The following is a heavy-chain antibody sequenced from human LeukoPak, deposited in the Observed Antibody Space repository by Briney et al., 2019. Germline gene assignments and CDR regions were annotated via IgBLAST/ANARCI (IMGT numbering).Heavy chain of an antibody. Sequence: GASVKVSCKASGGTFSSYAISWVRQAPGQGLEWMGRIIPILGIANYAQKFQGRVTITADKSTSTAYMELSSLRSEDTAVYYCARWDDYSNGGFGYWGQGTLVTVSS. CDR1: GGTFSSYA. D-gene: IGHD4-4*01. J-gene: IGHJ4*02. CDR2: IIPILGIA. CDR3: ARWDDYSNGGFGY. V-gene: IGHV1-69*04.